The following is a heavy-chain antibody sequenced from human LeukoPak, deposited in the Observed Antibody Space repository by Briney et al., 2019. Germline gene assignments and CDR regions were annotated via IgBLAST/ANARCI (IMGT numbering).Heavy chain of an antibody. D-gene: IGHD1-26*01. CDR2: IYSGGST. CDR3: ARVKVGITYWFDP. Sequence: AGGSLRLSCAASGFVVNYNYMSWVRQAPGKGLEWVSVIYSGGSTYYADSVKGRFTISRDNSKNTVYLQMSSLRVEDTAVYYCARVKVGITYWFDPWGQGTLVTVSS. CDR1: GFVVNYNY. J-gene: IGHJ5*02. V-gene: IGHV3-66*01.